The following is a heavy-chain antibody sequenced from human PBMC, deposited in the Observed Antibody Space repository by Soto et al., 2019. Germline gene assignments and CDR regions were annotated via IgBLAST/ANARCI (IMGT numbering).Heavy chain of an antibody. CDR2: IYYSGST. CDR3: ARAHPSPVAYFDY. V-gene: IGHV4-31*03. CDR1: GGSISSGGYY. J-gene: IGHJ4*02. Sequence: SETLSLTCTVSGGSISSGGYYLSWIRQHPGKGLEWIGYIYYSGSTYYNPSLKSRVTISVDTSKNQFSLKLSSVTAADTAVYYCARAHPSPVAYFDYWGQGTLVTVSS.